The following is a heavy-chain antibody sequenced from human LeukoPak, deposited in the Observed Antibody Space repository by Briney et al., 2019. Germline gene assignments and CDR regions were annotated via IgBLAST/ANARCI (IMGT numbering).Heavy chain of an antibody. D-gene: IGHD5-24*01. CDR3: ARDRWRLQPDY. CDR1: GGSISSYY. CDR2: IYYSGST. V-gene: IGHV4-59*01. Sequence: SETLSLTCTVSGGSISSYYWSWIRQPPGKGLEWIGSIYYSGSTNYNPSLKSRVTISVDTSKNQFSLKLTSVTAAATAVYYCARDRWRLQPDYWGQGILVTVSS. J-gene: IGHJ4*02.